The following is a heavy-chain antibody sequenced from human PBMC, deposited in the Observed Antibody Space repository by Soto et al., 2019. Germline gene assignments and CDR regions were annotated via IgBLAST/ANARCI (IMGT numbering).Heavy chain of an antibody. J-gene: IGHJ4*02. V-gene: IGHV1-69*01. CDR3: ASSPYSGYDLPFDY. CDR1: GGTFSSYA. CDR2: IIPIFGTV. D-gene: IGHD5-12*01. Sequence: QVQLVQSGAEVKKPGSSVKVSCKASGGTFSSYAISWVRQAPGQGLEWMGGIIPIFGTVNYAQKFQGRVTITADESTSTAYMELSSLRSEDTAVYYCASSPYSGYDLPFDYWGQGTLVTVSS.